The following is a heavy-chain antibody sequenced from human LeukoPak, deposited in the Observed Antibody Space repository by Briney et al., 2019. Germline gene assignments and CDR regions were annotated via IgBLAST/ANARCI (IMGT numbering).Heavy chain of an antibody. Sequence: GGPLSLSCAASGFTFSSYSMNWFRKAPGKGLEWVSSISSSSSYIYYADSVKGRFTISRDNAKNSLYLQMNSLRAEDTAVYYCAREFQAPYYFDYWGQGTLVTVSS. V-gene: IGHV3-21*04. J-gene: IGHJ4*02. CDR3: AREFQAPYYFDY. CDR1: GFTFSSYS. CDR2: ISSSSSYI.